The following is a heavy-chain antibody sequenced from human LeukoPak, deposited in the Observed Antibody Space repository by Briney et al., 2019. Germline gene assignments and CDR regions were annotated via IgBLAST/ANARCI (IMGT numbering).Heavy chain of an antibody. Sequence: PGGSLRLSCAASGFTFSSYWMSWVRQSPTKGLEWVANIKQDGSERYYVDSVKGRFTISRDNAKNSLSLQMNNLRVEDTAVYYCARAGSHWHYVYWGQGTVVTVPS. CDR1: GFTFSSYW. CDR3: ARAGSHWHYVY. V-gene: IGHV3-7*01. J-gene: IGHJ4*02. CDR2: IKQDGSER. D-gene: IGHD3-10*01.